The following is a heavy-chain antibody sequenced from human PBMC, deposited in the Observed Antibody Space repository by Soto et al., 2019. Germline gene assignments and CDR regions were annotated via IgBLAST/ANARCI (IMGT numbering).Heavy chain of an antibody. V-gene: IGHV1-46*01. Sequence: QVHLEQSGAEMRKPGASVKVSCKASGYTFTSDYIHWVRQAPGQGLEWLGVINPTDNRKTYAQIFQGRVTMTRDTSTSTVYMELSSLRSDDTAIYYCAREAQTYSGMDVWGQGTTVTVSS. CDR1: GYTFTSDY. CDR3: AREAQTYSGMDV. J-gene: IGHJ6*02. CDR2: INPTDNRK.